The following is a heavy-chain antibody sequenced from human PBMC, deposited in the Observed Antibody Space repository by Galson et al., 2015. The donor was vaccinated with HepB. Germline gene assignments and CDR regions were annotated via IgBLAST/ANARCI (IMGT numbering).Heavy chain of an antibody. D-gene: IGHD7-27*01. V-gene: IGHV1-69*13. CDR3: AKQLGMKAGYCLYGMDV. CDR2: IIPIFGTA. CDR1: GTTFSSYD. Sequence: SVKVSCKASGTTFSSYDINWVRQAPGQGLEWMGGIIPIFGTANYAQKFQGRVTISADESTSTAYMELSSLTSDDTAVYYCAKQLGMKAGYCLYGMDVWGQGTTVTV. J-gene: IGHJ6*02.